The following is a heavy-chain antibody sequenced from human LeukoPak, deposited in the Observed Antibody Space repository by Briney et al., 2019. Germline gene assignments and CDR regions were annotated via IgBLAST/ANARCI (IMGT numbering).Heavy chain of an antibody. D-gene: IGHD1-26*01. J-gene: IGHJ3*02. CDR1: GGSLSRGTYY. V-gene: IGHV4-61*02. CDR2: TYTGGYT. CDR3: ARKKVGVSGGAFDI. Sequence: PSQTLSLTCTVSGGSLSRGTYYWSWIRQPAGKGLEWIGRTYTGGYTNYNPSLKSRVIISVDTSKNQFSLKLSSVTAADTAVYYCARKKVGVSGGAFDIWGQGTMVTVSS.